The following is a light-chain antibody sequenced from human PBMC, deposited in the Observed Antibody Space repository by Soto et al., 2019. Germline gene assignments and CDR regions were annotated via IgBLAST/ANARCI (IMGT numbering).Light chain of an antibody. CDR2: WAS. V-gene: IGKV4-1*01. Sequence: DILMTQSPDSLAVSLGERATINCKSSQSVLYTAINKNYLGWYQQKPGQPPKLLIYWASTRASGVPDRFIGSASGTDFTLTISSLQPEDAAVYYCQQYFTTPITFGQGTRLEIK. J-gene: IGKJ5*01. CDR1: QSVLYTAINKNY. CDR3: QQYFTTPIT.